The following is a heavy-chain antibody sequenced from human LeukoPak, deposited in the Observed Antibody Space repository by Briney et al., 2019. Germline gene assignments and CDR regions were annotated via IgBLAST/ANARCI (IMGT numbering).Heavy chain of an antibody. CDR3: ARSIPYGTTWYGRSDY. CDR2: IKQDGSER. V-gene: IGHV3-7*03. CDR1: GFTFSGFS. D-gene: IGHD6-13*01. J-gene: IGHJ4*02. Sequence: GGSLRLSCAASGFTFSGFSMSWVRQSPTKGLEWVANIKQDGSERYYVDSVKGRFTISRDNALNSLYLQMNSLRAEDTAIYYCARSIPYGTTWYGRSDYWGQGTLVTVSS.